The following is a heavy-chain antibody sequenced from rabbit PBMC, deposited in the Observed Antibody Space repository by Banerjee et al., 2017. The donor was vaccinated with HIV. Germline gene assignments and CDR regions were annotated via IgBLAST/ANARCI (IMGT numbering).Heavy chain of an antibody. CDR3: ARSPGMAVIPYFTL. V-gene: IGHV1S40*01. J-gene: IGHJ4*01. CDR2: VHTGDGNT. Sequence: QSLEESGGDLVKPGASRTLTCTASGFSFSSSQYMCWVRQAPGKGLEWIGCVHTGDGNTYYASWAKGRFTISKTSSTTVTLQMTSLTAADTATYFCARSPGMAVIPYFTLWGQGTLVTVS. D-gene: IGHD2-1*01. CDR1: GFSFSSSQY.